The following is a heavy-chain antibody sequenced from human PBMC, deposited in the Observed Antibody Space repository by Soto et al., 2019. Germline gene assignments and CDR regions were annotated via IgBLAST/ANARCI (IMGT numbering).Heavy chain of an antibody. V-gene: IGHV4-39*01. D-gene: IGHD7-27*01. Sequence: PSETLSLTCTVSGGSITSTGHYWGWIRQPPGKGLEWIGSIYYSGSSHYNPSLESRITMSVDMSKNQFSLNLRSVTAADTAVYYCARLTGDVDYWGQGTLVTVSS. CDR1: GGSITSTGHY. CDR2: IYYSGSS. CDR3: ARLTGDVDY. J-gene: IGHJ4*02.